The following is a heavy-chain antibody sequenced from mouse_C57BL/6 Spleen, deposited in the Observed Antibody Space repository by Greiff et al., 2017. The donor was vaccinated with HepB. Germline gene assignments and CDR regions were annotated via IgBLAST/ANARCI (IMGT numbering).Heavy chain of an antibody. CDR1: GYAFSSSW. D-gene: IGHD2-4*01. V-gene: IGHV1-82*01. J-gene: IGHJ2*01. Sequence: VQLQQSGPELVKPGASVKISCKASGYAFSSSWMNWVKQRPGKGLEWIGRIYPGDGDTNYNGKFKGKATLTADKSSSTAYMQLSSLTSEDSAVYFCAPLRFDYWGQGTTLTVSS. CDR2: IYPGDGDT. CDR3: APLRFDY.